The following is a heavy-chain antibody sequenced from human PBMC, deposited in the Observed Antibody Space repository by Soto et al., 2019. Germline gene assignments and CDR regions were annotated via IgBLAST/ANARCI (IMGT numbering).Heavy chain of an antibody. D-gene: IGHD2-2*02. V-gene: IGHV2-5*02. CDR3: AHTYMLILVVPAAIRGQSYFHH. Sequence: SGPTLVNPTQTLTLTCTFPGFSFSTGGVGVGWIRQPPGKALEWVALIYWDDVKRYSPSLKTRLTITKDTSKNQVVLTMTNMDPVDTATYYCAHTYMLILVVPAAIRGQSYFHHWGQGTPVTVS. CDR2: IYWDDVK. CDR1: GFSFSTGGVG. J-gene: IGHJ1*01.